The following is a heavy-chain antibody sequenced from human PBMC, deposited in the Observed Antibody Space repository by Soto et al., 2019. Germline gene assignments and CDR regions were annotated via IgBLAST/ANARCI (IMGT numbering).Heavy chain of an antibody. CDR3: ARGDRGAFDL. CDR2: IHSDGSST. Sequence: PGRSLRLSCAASGFTFSYYGRHWVRQAPGQGLVWVSRIHSDGSSTTYADSVKGRFTISRDNAKNTLYLQMNSLRAEDTAVYYCARGDRGAFDLWGQGTMVTVS. CDR1: GFTFSYYG. D-gene: IGHD2-21*02. J-gene: IGHJ3*01. V-gene: IGHV3-74*01.